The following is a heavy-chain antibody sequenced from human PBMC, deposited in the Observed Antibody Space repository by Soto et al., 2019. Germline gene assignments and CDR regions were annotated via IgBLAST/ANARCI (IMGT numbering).Heavy chain of an antibody. Sequence: GESLKISCKGSGYSFTSYWIGWVLQMPGKGLEWMGIIYPGDSDTRYSPSFQGQVTISADKSISTAYLQWSSLKASDTAMYYCARLVNGDIVVVPAANWFDPWGQGTLVTVSS. CDR1: GYSFTSYW. CDR3: ARLVNGDIVVVPAANWFDP. D-gene: IGHD2-2*01. J-gene: IGHJ5*02. V-gene: IGHV5-51*01. CDR2: IYPGDSDT.